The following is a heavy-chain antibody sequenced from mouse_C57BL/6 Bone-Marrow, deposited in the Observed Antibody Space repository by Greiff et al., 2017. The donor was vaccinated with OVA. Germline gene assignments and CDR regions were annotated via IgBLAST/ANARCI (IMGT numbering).Heavy chain of an antibody. Sequence: VQGVESGAELVKPGASVKLSCKASGYTFTEYTIHWVKQRSGQGLEWIGWFYPGSGSIKYNEKFKDKATLTADKSSSTVYMELSRLTSEDSAVYFCARHEGDGYYFYYFDYWGQGTTLTVSS. CDR1: GYTFTEYT. V-gene: IGHV1-62-2*01. J-gene: IGHJ2*01. D-gene: IGHD2-3*01. CDR2: FYPGSGSI. CDR3: ARHEGDGYYFYYFDY.